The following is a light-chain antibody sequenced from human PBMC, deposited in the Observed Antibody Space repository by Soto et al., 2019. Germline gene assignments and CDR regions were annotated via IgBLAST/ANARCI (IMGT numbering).Light chain of an antibody. CDR1: QSIRYY. Sequence: DIPLTQSPPTLSASVGDRVTITCRASQSIRYYLAWYQQMPGKAPKLLIYGASSLQSGVPSRFSGSGSGTEFTLTISSLQPDDFATYFFQHHNSYSQPFGQGTKVEIK. CDR2: GAS. V-gene: IGKV1-5*01. CDR3: QHHNSYSQP. J-gene: IGKJ1*01.